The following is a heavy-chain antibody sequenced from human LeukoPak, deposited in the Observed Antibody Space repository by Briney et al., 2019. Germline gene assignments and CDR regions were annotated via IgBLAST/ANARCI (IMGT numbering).Heavy chain of an antibody. D-gene: IGHD6-13*01. J-gene: IGHJ4*02. CDR1: GYTFTSYG. Sequence: ASVKVSCKASGYTFTSYGISWVRQAPGQGLEWMGGIIPIFGTANYAQKFQGRVTITADKSTSTAYMELSSLRSEDTAVYYCARSSIIAAAGPYYFDYWGQGTLVTVSS. CDR3: ARSSIIAAAGPYYFDY. V-gene: IGHV1-69*06. CDR2: IIPIFGTA.